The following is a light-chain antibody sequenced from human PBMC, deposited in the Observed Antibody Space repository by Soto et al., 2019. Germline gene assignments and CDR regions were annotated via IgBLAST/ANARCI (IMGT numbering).Light chain of an antibody. Sequence: DIQMTQSPSSLSSSVGERVTITCQASQDISKNLNWYQQKPGKAPNLLIYDASNLQTGVPSRFSGSGSGTDFIFTISSLQPEDFGTYYCQHYDTLPAVTFGGGTKVETK. CDR3: QHYDTLPAVT. V-gene: IGKV1-33*01. CDR2: DAS. J-gene: IGKJ4*01. CDR1: QDISKN.